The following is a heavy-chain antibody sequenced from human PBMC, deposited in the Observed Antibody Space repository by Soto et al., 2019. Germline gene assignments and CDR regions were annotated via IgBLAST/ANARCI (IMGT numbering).Heavy chain of an antibody. J-gene: IGHJ4*02. D-gene: IGHD3-22*01. CDR2: ISYDGSNK. Sequence: QVQLGESGGGVVQPGGSLRLSCAASGFTFSSYAMHWVRQAPGKGLEWVAVISYDGSNKYYADSVKGRFTISRDNSKNTLYLQMNSLRAEDTAVYYCARVLFNGWDSSGYYVDYWGQGTLVTVSS. V-gene: IGHV3-30-3*01. CDR1: GFTFSSYA. CDR3: ARVLFNGWDSSGYYVDY.